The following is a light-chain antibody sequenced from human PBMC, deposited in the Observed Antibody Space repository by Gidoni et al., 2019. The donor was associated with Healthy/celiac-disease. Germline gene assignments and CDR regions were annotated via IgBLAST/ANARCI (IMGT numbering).Light chain of an antibody. V-gene: IGKV1-27*01. J-gene: IGKJ4*01. CDR3: QKYNSAPLT. CDR2: AAS. Sequence: DIQLTQSPSSLSAAVGDRVTITCRASHGISNYLAWYQQKPGKVPKLLIYAASTLQSGVPSRFSGSGSGTDFTLTISSLQPEDVATYYCQKYNSAPLTFXGXTKVEIK. CDR1: HGISNY.